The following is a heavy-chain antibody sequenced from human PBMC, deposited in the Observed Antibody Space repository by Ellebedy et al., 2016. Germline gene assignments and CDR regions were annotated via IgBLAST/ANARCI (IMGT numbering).Heavy chain of an antibody. CDR2: ISGSADKT. D-gene: IGHD6-19*01. Sequence: GGSLRLSXAASGFTFRNYAMSWVRQAPGKGLEWVSAISGSADKTYYADSVKGRFTISRDNSKNTLYLQMNSLRAEDTAVYYCVRDSIIVAASYWGQGTLVTVSS. CDR1: GFTFRNYA. CDR3: VRDSIIVAASY. V-gene: IGHV3-23*01. J-gene: IGHJ4*02.